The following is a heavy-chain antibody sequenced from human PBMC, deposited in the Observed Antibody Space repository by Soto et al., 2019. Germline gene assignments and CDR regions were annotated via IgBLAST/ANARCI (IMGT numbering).Heavy chain of an antibody. J-gene: IGHJ4*02. CDR1: GGSISSYY. CDR3: ARGHYYDSSGSLTGRVVEYYFDY. D-gene: IGHD3-22*01. Sequence: WETLSLTCTVSGGSISSYYWSWIRQPPGKGLEWIGYIYYSGSTNYNPSLKSRVIISVDTSKNQFSLKLSSVTAADTAVYYCARGHYYDSSGSLTGRVVEYYFDYWGQGTLVTVSS. CDR2: IYYSGST. V-gene: IGHV4-59*01.